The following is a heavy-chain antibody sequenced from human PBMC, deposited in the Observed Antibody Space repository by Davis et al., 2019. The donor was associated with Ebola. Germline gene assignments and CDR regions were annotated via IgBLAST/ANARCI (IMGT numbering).Heavy chain of an antibody. CDR3: ARGWLRTGLDI. CDR1: VLSLSCNIGA. V-gene: IGHV6-1*01. J-gene: IGHJ3*02. CDR2: TYYTSKWFN. D-gene: IGHD5-24*01. Sequence: HSQTLSLTCAISVLSLSCNIGAWNWIRQSPSRGLEWLGRTYYTSKWFNDYAVSVKSRITINPDTSKNQFSLQLNSVTPEDTAVYYCARGWLRTGLDIWGQGTMVIVSS.